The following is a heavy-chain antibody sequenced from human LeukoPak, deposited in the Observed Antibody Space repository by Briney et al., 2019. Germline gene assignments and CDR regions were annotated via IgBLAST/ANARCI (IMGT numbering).Heavy chain of an antibody. Sequence: SETLSLTCTVSGDSMSSYFWTWVRQFPGKGLEWVGYIYQTTTTYNPSLKGRATISADMSQNQLSLKVTSVTAADTAVYYCARNFPGRTEDVWGKGTTVIVSS. CDR3: ARNFPGRTEDV. CDR1: GDSMSSYF. V-gene: IGHV4-59*01. J-gene: IGHJ6*04. D-gene: IGHD1-14*01. CDR2: IYQTTT.